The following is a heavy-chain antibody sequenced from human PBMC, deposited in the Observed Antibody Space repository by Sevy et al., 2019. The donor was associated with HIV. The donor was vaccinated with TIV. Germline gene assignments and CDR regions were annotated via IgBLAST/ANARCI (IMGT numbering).Heavy chain of an antibody. CDR2: INPSGGST. V-gene: IGHV1-46*01. CDR3: ARTYYYDSSGYWGAFDI. J-gene: IGHJ3*02. D-gene: IGHD3-22*01. CDR1: GYTFTSYY. Sequence: ASVKVSCKASGYTFTSYYMHWVRQAPGQGLEWMGIINPSGGSTSYAQKFQGRVTMTRDTSTSTVYMELSSLRSEDMAVYYCARTYYYDSSGYWGAFDIWGQGTMVTVSS.